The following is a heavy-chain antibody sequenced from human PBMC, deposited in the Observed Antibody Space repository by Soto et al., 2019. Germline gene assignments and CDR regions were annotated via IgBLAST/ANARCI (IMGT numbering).Heavy chain of an antibody. CDR3: AVIRTPGYYYGMDV. J-gene: IGHJ6*02. V-gene: IGHV1-69*06. D-gene: IGHD3-10*01. CDR2: IIPIFGTA. CDR1: GGTFSSYA. Sequence: GASVKVSCKASGGTFSSYAISWVRQAPGQGLEWMGGIIPIFGTANYAQKFQGRVTITADKSTSTAYMELSSLRSEDTAVYYCAVIRTPGYYYGMDVWGQGTTVTVSS.